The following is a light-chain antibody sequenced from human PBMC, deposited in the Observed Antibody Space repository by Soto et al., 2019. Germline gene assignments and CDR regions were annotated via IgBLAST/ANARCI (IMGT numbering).Light chain of an antibody. V-gene: IGKV1-5*01. CDR2: DAS. J-gene: IGKJ1*01. CDR1: QTISTW. Sequence: DIQGTQSPPTLSASVGDRFTITCRSVQTISTWMAWYQQKPGKAPKLLVYDASTLQSGVASRFSGSGSGTEFTLIISGLQPDDSATYYCQQYTNTNNPWMFGQGTKVDIK. CDR3: QQYTNTNNPWM.